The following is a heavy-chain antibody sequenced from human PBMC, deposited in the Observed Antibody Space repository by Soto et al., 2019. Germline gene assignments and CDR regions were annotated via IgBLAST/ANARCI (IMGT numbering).Heavy chain of an antibody. CDR3: ASGTMIARVMDV. Sequence: GGSLRLSCAASGFTVSNNYMSWVRQAPGKGLEWVSVIYSGGSTYYADSVKGRFTISRHNSKNTQYLQMNSLRAEDTAVYYCASGTMIARVMDVWGKGTTVTVSS. CDR1: GFTVSNNY. D-gene: IGHD2-21*01. J-gene: IGHJ6*03. CDR2: IYSGGST. V-gene: IGHV3-53*04.